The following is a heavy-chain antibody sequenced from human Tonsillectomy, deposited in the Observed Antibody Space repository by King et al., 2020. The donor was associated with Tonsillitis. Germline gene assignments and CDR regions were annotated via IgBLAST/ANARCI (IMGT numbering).Heavy chain of an antibody. V-gene: IGHV4-34*01. CDR3: ARAPYSSSWYRNFDY. D-gene: IGHD6-13*01. CDR1: GGSFSNYY. Sequence: VQLQQWGAGLLKPSETLSLTCDVYGGSFSNYYWSWIRQPPGKGLEWIGDINHSGSTNYNPSLKSRVTTSADTSKNQFSLKMSSVTAADTAVYYCARAPYSSSWYRNFDYWGQGTLVTVSS. CDR2: INHSGST. J-gene: IGHJ4*02.